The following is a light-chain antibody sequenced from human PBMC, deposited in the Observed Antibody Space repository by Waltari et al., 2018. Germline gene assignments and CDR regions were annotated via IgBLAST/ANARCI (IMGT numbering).Light chain of an antibody. CDR3: QQRSNWLT. CDR2: DAS. CDR1: QSDSSY. J-gene: IGKJ4*01. V-gene: IGKV3-11*01. Sequence: IVLTQSPATLSLSPGERATLSCRASQSDSSYSTWYKQQPGQTPQLLIYDASNRATAIPARCSGSGTGTDFTLTISSLEPEDFAVYYCQQRSNWLTFGGGTKVEIK.